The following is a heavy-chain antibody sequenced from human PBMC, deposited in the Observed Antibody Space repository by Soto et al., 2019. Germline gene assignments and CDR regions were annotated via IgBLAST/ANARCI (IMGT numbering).Heavy chain of an antibody. CDR3: AKGGRLTPYYYYMDV. CDR1: GFTFSSYA. V-gene: IGHV3-23*01. Sequence: EVQLLESGGGLVQPGGSLRLSCAASGFTFSSYAMSWVRQAPGKGLEWVSAISGSGGSTYYADSVKGRLTISRDNSKNTLYLQMNSLRAEDTAVYYCAKGGRLTPYYYYMDVWGKGTTVTVSS. CDR2: ISGSGGST. J-gene: IGHJ6*03. D-gene: IGHD3-22*01.